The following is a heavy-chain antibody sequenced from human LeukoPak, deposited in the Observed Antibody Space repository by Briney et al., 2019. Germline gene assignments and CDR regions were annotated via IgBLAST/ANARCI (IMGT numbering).Heavy chain of an antibody. Sequence: GGSLRLSCVTSGFSVSTDWMSWVRQAPGKGLEWVANIKRDGSEKYYVDSVKDRFTISRDNAKNSLYLQMNSLRAEDTAVYYCVRSPFSSSSWGQGTLVTVSS. D-gene: IGHD6-13*01. CDR3: VRSPFSSSS. CDR1: GFSVSTDW. V-gene: IGHV3-7*01. J-gene: IGHJ5*02. CDR2: IKRDGSEK.